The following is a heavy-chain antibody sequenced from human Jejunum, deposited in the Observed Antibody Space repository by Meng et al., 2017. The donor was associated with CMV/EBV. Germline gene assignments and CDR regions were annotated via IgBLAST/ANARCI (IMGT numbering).Heavy chain of an antibody. J-gene: IGHJ4*02. CDR1: IGSISPYY. V-gene: IGHV4-59*01. Sequence: SIGSISPYYCGWIRQPPGKGLEWIGYIYYSGSTNYNPSLKSRVTISVDTSKNHFSLKLSSVTAADTAVYYCARGGDWNEGGRFDYWGQGTLVTVSS. D-gene: IGHD1-1*01. CDR3: ARGGDWNEGGRFDY. CDR2: IYYSGST.